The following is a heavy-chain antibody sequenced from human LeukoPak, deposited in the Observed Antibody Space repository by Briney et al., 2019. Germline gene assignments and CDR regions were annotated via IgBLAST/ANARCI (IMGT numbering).Heavy chain of an antibody. CDR3: ATRSRRIAVAGTSFQH. V-gene: IGHV4-34*01. J-gene: IGHJ1*01. CDR1: GGSFSGYY. D-gene: IGHD6-19*01. CDR2: INHSGST. Sequence: SETLSLTCAVYGGSFSGYYWSWIRQPPGKGLEWIGEINHSGSTNYNPSLKSRVTISVDTSKNQFSLKLSSVTAADTAVYYCATRSRRIAVAGTSFQHWGQGTLVTVSS.